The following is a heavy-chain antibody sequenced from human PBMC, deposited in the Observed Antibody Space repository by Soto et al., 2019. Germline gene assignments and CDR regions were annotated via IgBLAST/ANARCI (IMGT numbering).Heavy chain of an antibody. CDR2: MNPSSGNT. D-gene: IGHD7-27*01. J-gene: IGHJ6*03. V-gene: IGHV1-8*01. Sequence: QVQLVQSGAEVKRPGASVKVSCKASGYTFTSYDINWVRQAPGQGLEWMGWMNPSSGNTGYAQQFQGRVTMTRSTSISTAYRELTGLRSEDTAGYYCARFWGQPLYLYYYMDVWGKGTTVTVSS. CDR3: ARFWGQPLYLYYYMDV. CDR1: GYTFTSYD.